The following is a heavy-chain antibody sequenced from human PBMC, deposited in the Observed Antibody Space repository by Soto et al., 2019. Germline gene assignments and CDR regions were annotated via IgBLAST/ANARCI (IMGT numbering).Heavy chain of an antibody. CDR1: GFTFSDYP. D-gene: IGHD2-15*01. J-gene: IGHJ4*02. CDR3: ARETPSFDS. V-gene: IGHV3-48*02. Sequence: PGGSLRLSCAASGFTFSDYPMNWVRQAPGKGLEWVSSIRTISSAIYLADSVRGRFTISRDNARNSLYLQMTSLRDEDTAVYYCARETPSFDSWGQGTLVTVSS. CDR2: IRTISSAI.